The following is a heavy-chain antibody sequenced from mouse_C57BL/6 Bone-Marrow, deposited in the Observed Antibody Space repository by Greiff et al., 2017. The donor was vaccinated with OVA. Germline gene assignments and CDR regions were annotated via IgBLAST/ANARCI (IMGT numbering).Heavy chain of an antibody. Sequence: VQLQQSGAELASPGASVTLSCKASGYTFTDHIMNWGKKRPGQGLGLICRIYPVSGDTNYNQKFMGKATFSVDRSSSTVYIVLNSLTSEDPAVYYCFLPRDGYHYWGQGTTLTVSA. J-gene: IGHJ2*01. CDR3: FLPRDGYHY. CDR1: GYTFTDHI. V-gene: IGHV1-11*01. D-gene: IGHD2-3*01. CDR2: IYPVSGDT.